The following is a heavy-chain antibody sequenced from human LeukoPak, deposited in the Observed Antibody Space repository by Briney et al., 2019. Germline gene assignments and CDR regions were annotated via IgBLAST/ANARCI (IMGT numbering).Heavy chain of an antibody. V-gene: IGHV3-23*01. CDR2: ISGRDDST. J-gene: IGHJ5*01. CDR3: AKDRETSSTSPNWFDS. Sequence: GGSLRLSCAASGFRFITYAMSWVRQAPGKGLEWVSGISGRDDSTYYANSVKGWFTISRDNSKNTLYLQMSGLRAEDTAVYYCAKDRETSSTSPNWFDSWGQGTLVTVSS. D-gene: IGHD2-2*01. CDR1: GFRFITYA.